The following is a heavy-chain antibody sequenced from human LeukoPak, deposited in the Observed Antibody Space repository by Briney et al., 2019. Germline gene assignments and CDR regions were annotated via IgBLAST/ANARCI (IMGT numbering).Heavy chain of an antibody. CDR1: GYSFSSYW. D-gene: IGHD6-19*01. CDR2: IYPGDSDT. J-gene: IGHJ4*02. CDR3: ARSWYTNGWYYFDY. V-gene: IGHV5-51*01. Sequence: GESLKIPCKGSGYSFSSYWIAWVRQMPGKGLEWMVIIYPGDSDTRYSPSFQGQVTISADKSISTAYLQWSSLKASDTAMYYCARSWYTNGWYYFDYWGQGTLVTVSS.